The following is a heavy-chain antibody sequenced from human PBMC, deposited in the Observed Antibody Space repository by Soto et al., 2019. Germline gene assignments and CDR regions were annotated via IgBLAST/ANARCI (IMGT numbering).Heavy chain of an antibody. CDR2: IYYSGST. D-gene: IGHD6-13*01. Sequence: QVQLQESGPGLVTPSQTLSLTCTVSGGSISSGGYYWSWIRQHPGKGLEWIGYIYYSGSTYYNPSLKIRVTISVDTSKNQFALKLSSVTAADTAVYYCARAAHYSSPFRWFDPWGQGTLVTVSS. CDR1: GGSISSGGYY. CDR3: ARAAHYSSPFRWFDP. J-gene: IGHJ5*02. V-gene: IGHV4-31*03.